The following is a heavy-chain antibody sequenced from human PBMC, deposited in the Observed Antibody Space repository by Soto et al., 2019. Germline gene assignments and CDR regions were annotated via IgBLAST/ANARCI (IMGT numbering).Heavy chain of an antibody. D-gene: IGHD3-3*01. V-gene: IGHV3-48*02. CDR2: ISSSSTI. CDR3: AREFFYDY. CDR1: GCTFSSYS. Sequence: GGSLRLSCAASGCTFSSYSMNWVRQAPGKGLEWVSYISSSSTIYYADSVKGRFTISRDNAKNSLYLQMNSLRDEDTAVYYCAREFFYDYWGQGTLVTVSS. J-gene: IGHJ4*02.